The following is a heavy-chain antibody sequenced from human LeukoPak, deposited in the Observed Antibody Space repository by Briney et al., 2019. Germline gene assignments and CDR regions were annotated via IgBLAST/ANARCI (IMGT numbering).Heavy chain of an antibody. J-gene: IGHJ4*02. Sequence: PGGSLRLSCVDSEFTLSSYWVHWVRQPPGKGLVWVARINPDGGITNYADSVRGRFTISRDNAKNTLYLQMNSLRAEDTAVYYCARDTPIDYWGQGTLVTVSS. CDR3: ARDTPIDY. CDR2: INPDGGIT. V-gene: IGHV3-74*01. CDR1: EFTLSSYW.